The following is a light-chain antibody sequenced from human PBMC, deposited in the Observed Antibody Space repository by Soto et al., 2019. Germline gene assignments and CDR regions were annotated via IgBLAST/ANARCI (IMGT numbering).Light chain of an antibody. CDR3: QQYKTYMYT. CDR2: RAS. J-gene: IGKJ2*01. V-gene: IGKV1-5*03. CDR1: QSIDSW. Sequence: DIQMTQSPSTLSASVGDRVTITCRASQSIDSWLAWYQQKPGKAPKLLIYRASSLESGVPSMFSGSRSGTEFTLTISSLQPDDFATYYCQQYKTYMYTFAQGTKLEIK.